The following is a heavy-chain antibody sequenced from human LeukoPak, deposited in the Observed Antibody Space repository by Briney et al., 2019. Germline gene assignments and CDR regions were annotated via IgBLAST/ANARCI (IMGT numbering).Heavy chain of an antibody. Sequence: ASVKASCKASGYTFTGYYLHWVRQAPGQGLEWLRWINPNSGGTHYAQKFQGRVTVTRDTSISTAYMELNSLRSEDTALYYCARPMTGTGLTYYYYGMDIWGQGTTVTVSS. CDR1: GYTFTGYY. CDR3: ARPMTGTGLTYYYYGMDI. D-gene: IGHD1-1*01. J-gene: IGHJ6*02. CDR2: INPNSGGT. V-gene: IGHV1-2*02.